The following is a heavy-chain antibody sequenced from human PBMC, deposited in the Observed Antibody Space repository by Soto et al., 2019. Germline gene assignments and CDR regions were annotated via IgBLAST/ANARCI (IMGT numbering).Heavy chain of an antibody. CDR2: VSWDGRST. V-gene: IGHV3-43*01. D-gene: IGHD3-3*01. J-gene: IGHJ6*02. CDR3: AKDRWVPSEDYDFWSGYYSKGMDV. Sequence: PGGSMRLSCAASGFTFEVYTVHWVRPDAGKGMEWVSLVSWDGRSTYYADSVKGRFSISRDNSKNALYLQMNSLRTEDTALYYCAKDRWVPSEDYDFWSGYYSKGMDVWGQGTTVTVSS. CDR1: GFTFEVYT.